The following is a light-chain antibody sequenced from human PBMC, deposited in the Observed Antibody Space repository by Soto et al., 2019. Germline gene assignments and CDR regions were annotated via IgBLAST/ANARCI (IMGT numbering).Light chain of an antibody. CDR3: QQYNSYLWT. CDR2: DAS. Sequence: DIQMTQSPSTLSASVGDRVTITCRASQSISSWLAWYQQKPGKAPKLLIYDASSLESGVPSRFSGSGSGTEFTLTISSLPPDDFATYYCQQYNSYLWTFGQGTKV. J-gene: IGKJ1*01. CDR1: QSISSW. V-gene: IGKV1-5*01.